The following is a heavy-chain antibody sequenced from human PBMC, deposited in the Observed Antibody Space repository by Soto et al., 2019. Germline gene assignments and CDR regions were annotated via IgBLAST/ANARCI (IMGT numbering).Heavy chain of an antibody. J-gene: IGHJ4*02. CDR1: GFSVDNIF. CDR3: SRDHSSGGYDY. CDR2: ISDDGRT. V-gene: IGHV3-53*01. Sequence: GGSLRLSCVASGFSVDNIFMSWVRQAPGKGLQWVSTISDDGRTYYADSVKGRFSLSGDKSRNTLYLQMNRLRVEDTAVYYCSRDHSSGGYDYRGQGSLVTVSS. D-gene: IGHD2-8*02.